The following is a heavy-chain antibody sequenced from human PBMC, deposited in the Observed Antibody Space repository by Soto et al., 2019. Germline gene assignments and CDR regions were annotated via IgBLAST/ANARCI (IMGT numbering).Heavy chain of an antibody. CDR1: GYTFTSYA. Sequence: ASVKVSCKASGYTFTSYAMHWVRQAPGQRLERMGWINAGNGNTKYSQKFQGRVTITRDTSASTAYMELSSLRSEDTALYYCAKKYSYDSGTYLYHFDCWGQGTLVTVSS. D-gene: IGHD3-10*01. J-gene: IGHJ4*02. CDR3: AKKYSYDSGTYLYHFDC. V-gene: IGHV1-3*01. CDR2: INAGNGNT.